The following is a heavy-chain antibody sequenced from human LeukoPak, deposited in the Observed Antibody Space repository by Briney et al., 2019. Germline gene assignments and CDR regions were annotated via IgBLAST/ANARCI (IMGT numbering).Heavy chain of an antibody. CDR1: GGSFSGYY. V-gene: IGHV4-34*01. CDR2: INHSGST. D-gene: IGHD6-19*01. J-gene: IGHJ4*02. Sequence: SETLSLTCAVYGGSFSGYYWSWIRQPPGKGLEWIGEINHSGSTNYNPSLKSRVTISVDTSKNQFSLKLSSVTAADTAVYYCARSGGYGSPQNYWGQGNLVTVSS. CDR3: ARSGGYGSPQNY.